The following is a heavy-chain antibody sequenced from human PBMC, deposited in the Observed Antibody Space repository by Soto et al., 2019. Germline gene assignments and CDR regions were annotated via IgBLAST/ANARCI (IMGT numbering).Heavy chain of an antibody. CDR1: GFTFSSYA. CDR2: ISGSGDST. Sequence: EVQLLESGGGLVQPGGSLRLSCAASGFTFSSYAMRWVRQAPGKGLEWVSAISGSGDSTYYADSVKGRFTISRDNSKYTLYLQMNSLRAEDTAVYYCARRGSGSYYDYWGQGTLVTVSS. V-gene: IGHV3-23*01. CDR3: ARRGSGSYYDY. J-gene: IGHJ4*02. D-gene: IGHD1-26*01.